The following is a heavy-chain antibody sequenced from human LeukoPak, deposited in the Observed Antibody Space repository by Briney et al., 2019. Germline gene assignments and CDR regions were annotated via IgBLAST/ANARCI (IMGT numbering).Heavy chain of an antibody. V-gene: IGHV3-48*03. CDR1: GFTFRSYE. D-gene: IGHD6-19*01. CDR2: ISSSGTTI. CDR3: AGGIAVAWGYYFDY. J-gene: IGHJ4*02. Sequence: GGSLRHSCAASGFTFRSYEMNWVRQAPGKGLEWVSYISSSGTTIYYADPVKGRFTISRDNAKNSLYLQMNSLRAEDTAVYYCAGGIAVAWGYYFDYWGQGTLVTVSS.